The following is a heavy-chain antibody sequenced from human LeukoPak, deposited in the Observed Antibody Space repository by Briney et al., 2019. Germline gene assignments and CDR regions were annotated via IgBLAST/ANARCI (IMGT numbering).Heavy chain of an antibody. V-gene: IGHV4-59*12. J-gene: IGHJ6*02. Sequence: SETLSLTCTVSGGSMSSNYWSWIRQPPGKGLEWIGYIYNSGTIYYSGSTNYNPSLLSRVTISVDTSKNQFSLKLSSVTAADTAVYYCARGDSSGWYGYYYYGMDVWGQGTTVTVSS. CDR1: GGSMSSNY. CDR2: IYNSGTIYYSGST. CDR3: ARGDSSGWYGYYYYGMDV. D-gene: IGHD6-19*01.